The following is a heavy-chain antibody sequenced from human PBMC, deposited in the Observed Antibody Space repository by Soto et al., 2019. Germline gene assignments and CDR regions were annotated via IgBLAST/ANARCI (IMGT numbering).Heavy chain of an antibody. CDR3: AAGPGIAAAGTTFDY. Sequence: ASVKVSCKASGYTFTSYGMNWVRQAPGRGLEWMGWINPGNGNTKYSQKFQGRVIIERDTSASTAYMELSSLRPEDTAVYYCAAGPGIAAAGTTFDYWGQGTLVTVSS. J-gene: IGHJ4*02. D-gene: IGHD6-13*01. V-gene: IGHV1-3*01. CDR2: INPGNGNT. CDR1: GYTFTSYG.